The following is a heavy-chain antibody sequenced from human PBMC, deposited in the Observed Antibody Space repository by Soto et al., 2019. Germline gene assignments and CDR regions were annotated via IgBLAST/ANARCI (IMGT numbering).Heavy chain of an antibody. D-gene: IGHD1-26*01. V-gene: IGHV1-69*06. J-gene: IGHJ6*02. CDR1: GGTFSSYA. CDR2: IIPIFGTA. Sequence: WASVKVSCKASGGTFSSYAISWVRQAPGQGLEWMGGIIPIFGTANYAQKFQGRVTITADKSTSTAYMELSSLRSEDTAVYYCAREGGRYSGYYYGMDVWGQGTTVTVSS. CDR3: AREGGRYSGYYYGMDV.